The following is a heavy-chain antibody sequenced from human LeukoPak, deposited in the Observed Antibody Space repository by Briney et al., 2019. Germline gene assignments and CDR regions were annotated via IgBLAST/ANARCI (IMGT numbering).Heavy chain of an antibody. D-gene: IGHD6-13*01. J-gene: IGHJ6*02. Sequence: VASVKVSCKASSYTFTSYGISWVRQAPGQGLEWMGWISAYNGNTNYAQKLQGRVTMTTDTSTSTAYMELRSLRSDDTAVYYCARDSSSWYYYYYGMDVWGQGTTVTVSS. CDR2: ISAYNGNT. CDR3: ARDSSSWYYYYYGMDV. V-gene: IGHV1-18*01. CDR1: SYTFTSYG.